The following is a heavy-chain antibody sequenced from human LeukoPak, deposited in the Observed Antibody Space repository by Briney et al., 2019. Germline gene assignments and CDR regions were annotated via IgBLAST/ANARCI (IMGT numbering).Heavy chain of an antibody. J-gene: IGHJ6*03. Sequence: PGGSLRLSCAASGFTFSQYWMSWVRQAPGKGLEWVANIKHDGSEKQDGSENNYVDSVKGRFTISRDNAKNSLYLQMNSLRAEDTAVYYCAKGGEYQRGSSPMDVWGKGTTVTVSS. CDR1: GFTFSQYW. V-gene: IGHV3-7*01. CDR3: AKGGEYQRGSSPMDV. D-gene: IGHD6-25*01. CDR2: IKHDGSEKQDGSEN.